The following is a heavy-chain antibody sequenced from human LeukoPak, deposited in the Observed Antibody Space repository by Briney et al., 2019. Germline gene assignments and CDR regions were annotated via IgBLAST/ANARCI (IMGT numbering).Heavy chain of an antibody. CDR3: ARLTLTHDAFDI. CDR2: IYYSGST. V-gene: IGHV4-39*01. CDR1: GGSISSTTSY. D-gene: IGHD3-9*01. J-gene: IGHJ3*02. Sequence: SETLSLTCAVSGGSISSTTSYWGWIRQPPGKGLEWLGRIYYSGSTFYNPSLKSRVTISVDTSNNQFSLRLSSVTAADTAVYYCARLTLTHDAFDIWGQGTMVTVSS.